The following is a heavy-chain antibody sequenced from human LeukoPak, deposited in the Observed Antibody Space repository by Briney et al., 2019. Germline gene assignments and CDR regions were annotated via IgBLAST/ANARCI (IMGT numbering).Heavy chain of an antibody. Sequence: ASVKVSCKASGYTFTGYYMHWVRQAPGQGLEWMGWINPNSGGTNYAQKFQGRVTMTRDTSISTAYMELSRLRSDDTAVYYCAREMGVVVTAISAFDIWGQGTMVTVSS. CDR2: INPNSGGT. V-gene: IGHV1-2*02. J-gene: IGHJ3*02. CDR3: AREMGVVVTAISAFDI. D-gene: IGHD2-21*02. CDR1: GYTFTGYY.